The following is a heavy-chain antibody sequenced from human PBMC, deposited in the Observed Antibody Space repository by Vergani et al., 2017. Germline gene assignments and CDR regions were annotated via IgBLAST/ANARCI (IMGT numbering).Heavy chain of an antibody. CDR2: IYYSGRT. D-gene: IGHD3-10*01. CDR3: ARDSGFGDLN. V-gene: IGHV4-34*01. J-gene: IGHJ1*01. CDR1: GGSFSGYY. Sequence: QVQLQQWGAGLLKPSETLSLTCAVYGGSFSGYYWSWTRQHPGKGLEWIGYIYYSGRTYYNPSLKSRVAISVDTSKNQFSLKLSSVTAADTAVYYCARDSGFGDLNWGQGTLVTVSS.